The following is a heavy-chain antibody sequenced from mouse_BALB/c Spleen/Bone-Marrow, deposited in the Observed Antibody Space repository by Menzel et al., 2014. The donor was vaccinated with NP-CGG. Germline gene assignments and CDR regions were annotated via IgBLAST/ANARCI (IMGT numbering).Heavy chain of an antibody. CDR1: GYTFTSNW. D-gene: IGHD4-1*02. V-gene: IGHV1S81*02. CDR2: TNPSNGRS. J-gene: IGHJ4*01. Sequence: VQLQQSGAELVKPGASVKLSCKAAGYTFTSNWMHWVKQRPGQGLEWIGETNPSNGRSNYNEKFKSKATLTVDKSSSTAYMQLSSPTSEDSAVYCCARSTGTAPYFYAMDYWGQGTSVTVSS. CDR3: ARSTGTAPYFYAMDY.